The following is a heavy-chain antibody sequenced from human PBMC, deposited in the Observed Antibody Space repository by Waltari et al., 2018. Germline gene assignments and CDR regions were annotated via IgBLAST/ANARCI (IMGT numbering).Heavy chain of an antibody. D-gene: IGHD5-18*01. CDR3: ASERGVDTAMVVDY. CDR1: GYTFTSYY. V-gene: IGHV1-46*03. CDR2: IYPSGGST. J-gene: IGHJ4*02. Sequence: QVQLVQSGAEVKKPGASVKVSCKASGYTFTSYYMHWVRQAPGQGLEWMGIIYPSGGSTSYSQKFQGRVTMTRDTSTSTVYMELSSLRSEDTAVYYCASERGVDTAMVVDYWGQGTLVTVSS.